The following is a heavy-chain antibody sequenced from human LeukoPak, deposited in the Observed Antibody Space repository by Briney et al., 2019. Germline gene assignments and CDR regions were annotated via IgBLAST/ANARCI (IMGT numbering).Heavy chain of an antibody. Sequence: GGSLRLSCAASGFTVSSNYMSWVRQAPGKGLEWVSVIYSDGTISYADSVKGRFTISRDNSENTLYLQMNSLRVEDTAVYYCAREVGGGASGQWGQGTLVTVSS. CDR1: GFTVSSNY. CDR2: IYSDGTI. D-gene: IGHD3-16*01. V-gene: IGHV3-66*01. J-gene: IGHJ4*02. CDR3: AREVGGGASGQ.